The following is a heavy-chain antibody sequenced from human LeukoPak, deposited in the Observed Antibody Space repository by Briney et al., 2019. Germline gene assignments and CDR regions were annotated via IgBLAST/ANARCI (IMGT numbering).Heavy chain of an antibody. CDR3: ASLYSSSWRFEY. Sequence: SETLSLTCTVSGGSISSYYWSWIRQPPGKGLEWIGHIYGSGSTNYNPSLKSRVTLSVDTSKNQFSLKLSSVTAADTAVYYCASLYSSSWRFEYWGQGTLVTVSS. V-gene: IGHV4-59*01. J-gene: IGHJ4*02. CDR2: IYGSGST. D-gene: IGHD6-13*01. CDR1: GGSISSYY.